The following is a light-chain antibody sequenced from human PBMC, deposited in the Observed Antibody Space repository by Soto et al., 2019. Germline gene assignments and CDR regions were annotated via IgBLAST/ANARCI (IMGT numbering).Light chain of an antibody. CDR3: QQYRA. V-gene: IGKV3-15*01. Sequence: EIVMTQSPATLSVSLGERATLSCRASQSVSNNLAWYQQKPGQAPRLLIYGASTRATGIPARFSGSGSGTEFTLTISSLQSEDFAVYYCQQYRAFGGGTKVDIK. CDR2: GAS. CDR1: QSVSNN. J-gene: IGKJ4*01.